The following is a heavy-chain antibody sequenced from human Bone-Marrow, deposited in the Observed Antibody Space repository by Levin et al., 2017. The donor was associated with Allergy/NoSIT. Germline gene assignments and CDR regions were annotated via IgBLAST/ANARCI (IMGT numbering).Heavy chain of an antibody. Sequence: SETLSLTCNVSGGSIRGGSYSWGWICQPPETGLEWIGTISSGRSTYYNPSFNSRLTISLDTSKNLFSLKLDSLTAADTAVYYCATGPSGFDYWGQGTLVTVSS. CDR3: ATGPSGFDY. CDR1: GGSIRGGSYS. D-gene: IGHD1-26*01. V-gene: IGHV4-39*01. J-gene: IGHJ4*02. CDR2: ISSGRST.